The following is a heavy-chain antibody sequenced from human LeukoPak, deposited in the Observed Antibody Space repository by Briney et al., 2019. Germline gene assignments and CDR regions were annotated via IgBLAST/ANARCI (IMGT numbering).Heavy chain of an antibody. Sequence: GGSLRLSCAASGFNFNSYWMSWVRQAPGKGLECVSNIKQDGSEIYFVDSVKGRFTISRDNAKSSLYLQMNSLRVEDSAVYYCARASRYYGSGSYPNWFDPWGQGTLVTVSS. CDR3: ARASRYYGSGSYPNWFDP. D-gene: IGHD3-10*01. V-gene: IGHV3-7*02. CDR2: IKQDGSEI. J-gene: IGHJ5*02. CDR1: GFNFNSYW.